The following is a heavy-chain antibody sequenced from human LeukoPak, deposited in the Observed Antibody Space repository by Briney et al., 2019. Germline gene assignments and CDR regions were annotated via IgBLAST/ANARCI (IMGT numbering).Heavy chain of an antibody. CDR1: GFTFSNYE. J-gene: IGHJ4*02. D-gene: IGHD3-10*01. Sequence: GGSLRLSCAASGFTFSNYEISWVRQAPGKGLEWVSYISSSSSTIYYADSVKGRFTISRDNAKNSLYLQMNSLRGEDTAVYYCARGEYYDSGSPFDYWGQGTLLSVSS. CDR3: ARGEYYDSGSPFDY. V-gene: IGHV3-48*03. CDR2: ISSSSSTI.